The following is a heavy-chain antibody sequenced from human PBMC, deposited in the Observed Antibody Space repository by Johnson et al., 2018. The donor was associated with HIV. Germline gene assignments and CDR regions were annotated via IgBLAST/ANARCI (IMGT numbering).Heavy chain of an antibody. D-gene: IGHD6-19*01. V-gene: IGHV3-66*02. CDR1: GFTVSTNS. J-gene: IGHJ3*02. Sequence: VQLVESGGGLAKPAWSPRLSCAASGFTVSTNSLIWVRQAPGKGLEWVSVIYSGADPVYADSVKGRFSFTRDESKNTLYLQMNSLRAEDTAVYYCASGIAVAGTLLDAFDIWGQGTMVTVSS. CDR3: ASGIAVAGTLLDAFDI. CDR2: IYSGADP.